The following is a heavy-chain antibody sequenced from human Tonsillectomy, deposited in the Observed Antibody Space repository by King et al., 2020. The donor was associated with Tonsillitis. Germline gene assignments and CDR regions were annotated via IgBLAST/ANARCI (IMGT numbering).Heavy chain of an antibody. CDR3: ARSGLVRMDV. J-gene: IGHJ6*02. Sequence: QLLQSGAEVKKPGECLKISCKGSGYSFTNYWIAWVRQMPGKGLEWMGRIYAGDSETRYIPTFQVQVTISADKSISTAYLQWSSLKASDTAMYYCARSGLVRMDVWGQGTTVTVS. V-gene: IGHV5-51*01. CDR1: GYSFTNYW. CDR2: IYAGDSET. D-gene: IGHD3-3*01.